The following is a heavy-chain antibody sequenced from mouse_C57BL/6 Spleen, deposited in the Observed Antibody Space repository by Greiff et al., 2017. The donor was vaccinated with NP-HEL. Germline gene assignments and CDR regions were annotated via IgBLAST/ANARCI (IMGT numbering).Heavy chain of an antibody. CDR1: GFTFSDYG. CDR2: ISSGSSTI. V-gene: IGHV5-17*01. Sequence: EVKLVESGGGLVKPGGSLKLSCAASGFTFSDYGMHWVRQAPEKGLEWVAYISSGSSTIYYADTVKGRFPISRDNAKNTLFLQITSLRSEDTAMYYCARGKCYDSWFAYWGQGTLVTVSA. J-gene: IGHJ3*01. D-gene: IGHD2-12*01. CDR3: ARGKCYDSWFAY.